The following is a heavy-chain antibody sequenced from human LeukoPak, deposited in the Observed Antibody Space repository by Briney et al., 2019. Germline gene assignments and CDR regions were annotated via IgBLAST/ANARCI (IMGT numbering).Heavy chain of an antibody. J-gene: IGHJ4*02. CDR3: AKDLYTVPGACHK. D-gene: IGHD6-19*01. V-gene: IGHV3-23*01. CDR2: ISVKYDRT. Sequence: GGSLRLSCAASGFTFSSYAVSWVRQAPGKGLEWVSGISVKYDRTYYADSVEGRFTISRDISKNTLYLQMNSLNAEDTAVYYCAKDLYTVPGACHKWGQGTLVTVSS. CDR1: GFTFSSYA.